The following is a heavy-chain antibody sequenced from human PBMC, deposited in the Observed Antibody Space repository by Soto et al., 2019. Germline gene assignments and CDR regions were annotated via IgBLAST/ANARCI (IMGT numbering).Heavy chain of an antibody. J-gene: IGHJ4*02. D-gene: IGHD3-3*01. CDR1: GFTFSSYG. CDR3: AKVLYGVVTYFDS. CDR2: ISGSGAAT. V-gene: IGHV3-23*01. Sequence: EVQLLESGGGLVQPGGSLRLSCASSGFTFSSYGMTWVRRPPGKGLEWVSAISGSGAATYYADSVQGRFTISRDNSNNTLYLQMNILRAEDTAVYSCAKVLYGVVTYFDSWCQGNLVTVSS.